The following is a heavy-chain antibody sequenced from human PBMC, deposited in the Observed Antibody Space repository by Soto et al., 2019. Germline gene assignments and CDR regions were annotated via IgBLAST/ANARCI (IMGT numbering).Heavy chain of an antibody. D-gene: IGHD1-26*01. J-gene: IGHJ2*01. CDR3: ARGGSLYWYFDL. CDR1: VGTFSSYT. CDR2: IIPILGIA. V-gene: IGHV1-69*02. Sequence: SVTVSCKASVGTFSSYTIIWVRPAPGQGLEWMGRIIPILGIANYAQKFQGRVTITADKSTSTAYMELSSLRSEDTAVYYCARGGSLYWYFDLWGRGTLVTVSS.